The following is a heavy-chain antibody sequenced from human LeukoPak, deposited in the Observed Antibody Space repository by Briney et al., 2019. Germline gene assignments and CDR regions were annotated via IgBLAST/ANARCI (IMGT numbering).Heavy chain of an antibody. D-gene: IGHD6-13*01. J-gene: IGHJ5*02. Sequence: GGSLRLSCAASGFTFSSYSMNWVRQAPGKGLEWVSSISSSSSYIYYADSVKGRFTISRDNAKNSLYLQMNSLRAEDTAVYYCARAAAGNRFDPWGQGTLVTVSS. V-gene: IGHV3-21*01. CDR2: ISSSSSYI. CDR1: GFTFSSYS. CDR3: ARAAAGNRFDP.